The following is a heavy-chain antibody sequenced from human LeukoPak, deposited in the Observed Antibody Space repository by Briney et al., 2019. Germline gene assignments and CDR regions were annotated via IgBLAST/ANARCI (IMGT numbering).Heavy chain of an antibody. CDR3: VSGNDPDYVWGTYGLTAFDI. D-gene: IGHD3-16*01. Sequence: PGGSLRLSCAASGYTFSYYSVNWVRQVPGKRLEWVSSISSSGTYIYYADSVKGRFTISRDNAKNTLFLQMNSLRAEDTAVYYCVSGNDPDYVWGTYGLTAFDISGEGAMVIVSS. V-gene: IGHV3-21*06. CDR2: ISSSGTYI. J-gene: IGHJ3*02. CDR1: GYTFSYYS.